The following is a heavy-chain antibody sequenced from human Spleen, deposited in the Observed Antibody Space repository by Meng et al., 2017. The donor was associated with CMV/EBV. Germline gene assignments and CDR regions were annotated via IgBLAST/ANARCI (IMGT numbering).Heavy chain of an antibody. CDR3: SREGRDGYNYFDY. D-gene: IGHD5-24*01. V-gene: IGHV3-21*01. Sequence: AYGFTFSSYSMNWVRQAPGKGLEWVSYISSSNNYIYYAESVKGRFTISRDNAKNSLYLQMSSLRVEDTAAYFCSREGRDGYNYFDYWGQGTLVTVSS. CDR2: ISSSNNYI. J-gene: IGHJ4*02. CDR1: GFTFSSYS.